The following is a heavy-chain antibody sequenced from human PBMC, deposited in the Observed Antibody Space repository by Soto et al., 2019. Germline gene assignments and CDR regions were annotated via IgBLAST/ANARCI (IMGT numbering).Heavy chain of an antibody. CDR2: INPRIGST. Sequence: QVQLVQSGAEAKKPGASVRVSCQALGYSLTSYYMHWVRQAPGQGLEWMGMINPRIGSTSYTQKFHGRGTKARDTSTSTVYMELSSLRSEDTAIYYCARGFAYRDSTFWNYYCDYWGQGTLVTVSS. J-gene: IGHJ4*02. CDR1: GYSLTSYY. V-gene: IGHV1-46*01. D-gene: IGHD3-3*01. CDR3: ARGFAYRDSTFWNYYCDY.